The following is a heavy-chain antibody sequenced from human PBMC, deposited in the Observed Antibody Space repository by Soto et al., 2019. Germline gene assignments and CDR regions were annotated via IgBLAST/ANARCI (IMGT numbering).Heavy chain of an antibody. CDR1: GGTFSSYA. CDR3: ARDRAAAGNAFDI. Sequence: ASVKVSCKASGGTFSSYAISWVRQAPGQGLEWMGGIIPIFGTANYAQKFQGRVTITADESTSTAYMELSSLRSEDTAVYYCARDRAAAGNAFDIWGQGTMVTVSS. J-gene: IGHJ3*02. V-gene: IGHV1-69*13. D-gene: IGHD6-13*01. CDR2: IIPIFGTA.